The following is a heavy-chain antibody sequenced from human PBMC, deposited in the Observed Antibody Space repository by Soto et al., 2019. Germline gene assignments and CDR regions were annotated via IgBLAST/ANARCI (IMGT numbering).Heavy chain of an antibody. D-gene: IGHD6-19*01. V-gene: IGHV4-59*08. CDR2: IYNSGST. Sequence: QVQLQESGPGLVKPSETLSLTCTVSGGSISKNYWSWIRQPPGKGLEWIGYIYNSGSTNYNPSLKSRVTLAIDTSKNQFSLHLRSGTAADTAVYYCARHDSGFDYYFDHWGQGTLVTVSS. CDR3: ARHDSGFDYYFDH. J-gene: IGHJ4*02. CDR1: GGSISKNY.